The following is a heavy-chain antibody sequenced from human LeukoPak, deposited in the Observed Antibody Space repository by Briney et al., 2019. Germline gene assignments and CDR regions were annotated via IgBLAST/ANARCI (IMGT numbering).Heavy chain of an antibody. V-gene: IGHV3-33*08. CDR1: GCTFSSYP. CDR3: ARVLGLPGGRGNYDILTGYYIGRDHYYYGMDV. D-gene: IGHD3-9*01. J-gene: IGHJ6*02. CDR2: IWYDGSNK. Sequence: GRSLTLSCAASGCTFSSYPMHWVRQAPGKGLEWVAVIWYDGSNKYYADSVKGRFTISRDNSKNTLYLQMNSLRAEDTAVYYCARVLGLPGGRGNYDILTGYYIGRDHYYYGMDVWGQGTTVTVSS.